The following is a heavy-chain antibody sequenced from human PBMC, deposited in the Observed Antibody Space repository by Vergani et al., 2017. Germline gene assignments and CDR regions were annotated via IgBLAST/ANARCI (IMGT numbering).Heavy chain of an antibody. V-gene: IGHV4-59*01. CDR1: GGSISSYY. D-gene: IGHD2-8*01. CDR3: ARESCTNGVCRRGVCDY. Sequence: QVQLQESGPGLVKPSETLSLTCTVSGGSISSYYWSWIRQPPGKGLEWIGYIYYSGSTNYNPSLKSRVTISVDTSKNQFSLKLSSVTAADTAVYYCARESCTNGVCRRGVCDYWGQGTLVTVSS. CDR2: IYYSGST. J-gene: IGHJ4*02.